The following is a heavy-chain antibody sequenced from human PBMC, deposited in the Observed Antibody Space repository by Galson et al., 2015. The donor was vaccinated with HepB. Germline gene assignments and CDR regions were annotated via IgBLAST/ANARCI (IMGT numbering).Heavy chain of an antibody. CDR3: ARDHIHSGSYYSARYYYMDV. CDR2: IIPIFGTA. D-gene: IGHD1-26*01. CDR1: GGTFSSYA. Sequence: SVKVSCKASGGTFSSYAISWVRQAPGQGLEWMGGIIPIFGTANYAQKFQGRVTITADESTSTAYMELSSLRSEDTAVYYCARDHIHSGSYYSARYYYMDVWGKGTTVTVSS. J-gene: IGHJ6*03. V-gene: IGHV1-69*13.